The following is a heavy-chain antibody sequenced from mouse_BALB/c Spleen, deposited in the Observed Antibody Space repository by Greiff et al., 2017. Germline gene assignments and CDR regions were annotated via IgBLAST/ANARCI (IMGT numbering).Heavy chain of an antibody. Sequence: EVKLMESGGGLVKPGGSLKLSCAASGFTFSSYAMSWVRQTPEKRLEWVASISSGGSTYYPDSVKGRFTIARDNARNILYLQMSSLRSEDTAMYYCADYYGSSYDWYIDVWGAGTTVTVSS. CDR2: ISSGGST. D-gene: IGHD1-1*01. J-gene: IGHJ1*01. CDR1: GFTFSSYA. CDR3: ADYYGSSYDWYIDV. V-gene: IGHV5-6-5*01.